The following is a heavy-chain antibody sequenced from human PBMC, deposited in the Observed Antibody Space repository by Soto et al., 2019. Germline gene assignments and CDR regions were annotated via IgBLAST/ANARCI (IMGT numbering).Heavy chain of an antibody. CDR3: ARASPYYDSSGYYFGARPFDY. D-gene: IGHD3-22*01. J-gene: IGHJ4*02. Sequence: TSETLSLTWAVAGGSISGGGCSWSCIRQSPGKGLEWIGYIYHSGSTYYNPSLKSRVTISVDRSKNQFSLKLSSVTAADTAVYYCARASPYYDSSGYYFGARPFDYWGQGTLVTVSS. V-gene: IGHV4-30-2*06. CDR2: IYHSGST. CDR1: GGSISGGGCS.